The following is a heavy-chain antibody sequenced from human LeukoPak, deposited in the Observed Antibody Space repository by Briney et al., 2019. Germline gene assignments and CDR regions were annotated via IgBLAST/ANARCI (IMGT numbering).Heavy chain of an antibody. CDR3: LYYYDSSGYYFDY. V-gene: IGHV1-69*01. CDR2: IIPIFGTA. J-gene: IGHJ4*02. CDR1: GGTFSSYA. Sequence: SVKVSCKASGGTFSSYAISWVRQALGQGLEWMGGIIPIFGTANYAQKFQGRVTITADESTSTAYMELSSLRSEDTAVYYCLYYYDSSGYYFDYWGQGTLVTVSS. D-gene: IGHD3-22*01.